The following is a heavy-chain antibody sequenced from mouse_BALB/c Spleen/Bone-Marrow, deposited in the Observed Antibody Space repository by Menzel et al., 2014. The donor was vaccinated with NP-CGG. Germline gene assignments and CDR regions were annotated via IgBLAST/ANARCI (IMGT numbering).Heavy chain of an antibody. V-gene: IGHV1-66*01. CDR3: ARRDYYGSTYGFDY. D-gene: IGHD1-1*01. Sequence: QVQLKESGPELVKPGASVKTSCKASGYSLTSYYIHWVKQRPGQGLEWIGWIFPRNGSTKYNEKFKGKATLTADTSSSTAYMQLSSLTSEDSAVYFCARRDYYGSTYGFDYWGQGTTLTVSS. J-gene: IGHJ2*01. CDR1: GYSLTSYY. CDR2: IFPRNGST.